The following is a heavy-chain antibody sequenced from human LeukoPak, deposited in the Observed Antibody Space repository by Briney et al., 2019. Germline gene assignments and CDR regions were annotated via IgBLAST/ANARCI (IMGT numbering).Heavy chain of an antibody. J-gene: IGHJ6*02. Sequence: ASVKVSCKASGYTFTSYDINWVRQATGQGLEWMGWMNPNSGNTGYAQKFQGRVTMTRNTSISTAYMELSSLRSEDTAVYYCARASKDDFWSGYYIHYYYYGMDVWGQGTTVTASS. D-gene: IGHD3-3*01. V-gene: IGHV1-8*01. CDR1: GYTFTSYD. CDR2: MNPNSGNT. CDR3: ARASKDDFWSGYYIHYYYYGMDV.